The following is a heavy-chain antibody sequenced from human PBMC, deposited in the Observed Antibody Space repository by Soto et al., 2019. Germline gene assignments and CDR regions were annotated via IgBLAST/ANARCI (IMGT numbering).Heavy chain of an antibody. V-gene: IGHV4-61*01. CDR3: ARRYGWLYFDY. J-gene: IGHJ4*02. Sequence: PSETLSLTCTVSGGSVSSGSYYWSWIRQPPGKGLEWIGYIYYSGSTNYNPSLKSRVTISVDTSKNQFSLKLTSVTAADTALYYCARRYGWLYFDYWGQGSLVTVSS. D-gene: IGHD3-10*01. CDR2: IYYSGST. CDR1: GGSVSSGSYY.